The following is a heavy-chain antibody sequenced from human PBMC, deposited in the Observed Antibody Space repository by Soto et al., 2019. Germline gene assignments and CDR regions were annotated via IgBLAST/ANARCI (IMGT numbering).Heavy chain of an antibody. CDR2: ISAYNGNT. V-gene: IGHV1-18*04. CDR1: GYTFTSYY. J-gene: IGHJ4*02. D-gene: IGHD3-22*01. Sequence: ASVKVSCKASGYTFTSYYMHWVRQAPGQGLEWMGWISAYNGNTNYAQKLQGRVTMTTDTSTSTAYMELRSLRSDDTAVYYCARLTYYHDSNGYYFDYWGQGTLVTVSS. CDR3: ARLTYYHDSNGYYFDY.